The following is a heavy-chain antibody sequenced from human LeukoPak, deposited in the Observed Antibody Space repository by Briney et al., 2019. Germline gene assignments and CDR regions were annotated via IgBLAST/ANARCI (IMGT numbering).Heavy chain of an antibody. V-gene: IGHV3-30-3*01. Sequence: GGSLRLSCAASGFTFRSYATHWVRQAPGKGLEWVAVISNDGSNKYYADSVKGRFTISRDNSKNTLYLQMNSLRAEDTAVYYCARDLAGPIFNWGQGTLVTVSS. CDR3: ARDLAGPIFN. CDR2: ISNDGSNK. CDR1: GFTFRSYA. J-gene: IGHJ4*02. D-gene: IGHD2-15*01.